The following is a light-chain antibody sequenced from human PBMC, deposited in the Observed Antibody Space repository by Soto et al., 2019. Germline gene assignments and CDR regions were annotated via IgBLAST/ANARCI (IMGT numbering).Light chain of an antibody. J-gene: IGKJ2*01. CDR2: AIS. Sequence: EIVLTQSPGALSLSPGETATLSCRASQTVTSSYLAWYQRKPGQAPRLLIYAISNRATGIPDRFSGSGSGTDFTLTISRLEPEDFAVYYCQQYGGSPPGLTFGQGTKLEIK. CDR3: QQYGGSPPGLT. CDR1: QTVTSSY. V-gene: IGKV3-20*01.